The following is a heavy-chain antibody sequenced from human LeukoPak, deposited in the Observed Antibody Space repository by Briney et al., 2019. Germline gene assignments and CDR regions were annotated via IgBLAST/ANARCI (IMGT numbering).Heavy chain of an antibody. Sequence: PGGSLRLSCAASGFTFSSYGMHWVRQAPGRGLEWVSSISSSSSYIYYADSVKGRFTISRDNAKNSLYLQMNSLRAEDTAVYYCARDWTGYGDYGGDFDYWGQGTLVTVSS. CDR1: GFTFSSYG. J-gene: IGHJ4*02. CDR2: ISSSSSYI. CDR3: ARDWTGYGDYGGDFDY. D-gene: IGHD4-17*01. V-gene: IGHV3-21*01.